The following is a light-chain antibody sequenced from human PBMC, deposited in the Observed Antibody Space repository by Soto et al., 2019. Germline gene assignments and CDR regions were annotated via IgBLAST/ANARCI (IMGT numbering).Light chain of an antibody. Sequence: SALTQPASVSGSPGQAITISCTGTSSDVGGYNYVSWYQQHPGKAPKLMIYEVSNRPSGVSNRFSGSKSGNTASLTISGLQAEDEADYYCSSYTSSSTYVLGTGTKV. V-gene: IGLV2-14*01. CDR3: SSYTSSSTYV. CDR2: EVS. J-gene: IGLJ1*01. CDR1: SSDVGGYNY.